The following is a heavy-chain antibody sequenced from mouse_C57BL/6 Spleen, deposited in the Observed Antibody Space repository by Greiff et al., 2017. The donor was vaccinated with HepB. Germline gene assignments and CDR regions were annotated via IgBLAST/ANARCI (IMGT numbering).Heavy chain of an antibody. CDR1: GYTFTSYW. V-gene: IGHV1-59*01. D-gene: IGHD2-3*01. J-gene: IGHJ2*01. CDR3: ACSDGPY. CDR2: IDPSDSYT. Sequence: QVQLQQPGAELVRPGTSVKLSCKASGYTFTSYWMHWVKQRPGQGLEWIGVIDPSDSYTNYNQKFKGKATLTVDTSSSTAYMQLSSLTSEESAVYYCACSDGPYWGQGTTLTVSS.